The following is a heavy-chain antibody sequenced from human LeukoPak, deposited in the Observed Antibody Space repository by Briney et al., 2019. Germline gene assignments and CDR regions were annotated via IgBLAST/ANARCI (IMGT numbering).Heavy chain of an antibody. CDR1: GFTFSDYY. Sequence: GGSLRLSCAASGFTFSDYYMGWIRPAPGKGLEWVSYISGSGSIIYYADSVKGRFTISRDNAKNSLYLQMNSLRAEDTAVYYCGRDFGLTGTKRSFDIWGQGTMVTVSS. V-gene: IGHV3-11*01. D-gene: IGHD1-7*01. J-gene: IGHJ3*02. CDR2: ISGSGSII. CDR3: GRDFGLTGTKRSFDI.